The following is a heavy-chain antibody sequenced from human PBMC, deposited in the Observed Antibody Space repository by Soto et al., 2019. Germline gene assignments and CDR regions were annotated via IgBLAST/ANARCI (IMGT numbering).Heavy chain of an antibody. CDR1: GGSISSSSYY. CDR2: IYYSGST. V-gene: IGHV4-39*01. Sequence: PSETLALTCTVSGGSISSSSYYWGWIRQPPGKGLEWIGSIYYSGSTYYNPSLKSRVTISVDTSKNQFSLKLSSVTAADTAVYYCAGQLDTISSSWHGVINYYYYYYMDVWGKGTTVTVS. CDR3: AGQLDTISSSWHGVINYYYYYYMDV. D-gene: IGHD6-13*01. J-gene: IGHJ6*03.